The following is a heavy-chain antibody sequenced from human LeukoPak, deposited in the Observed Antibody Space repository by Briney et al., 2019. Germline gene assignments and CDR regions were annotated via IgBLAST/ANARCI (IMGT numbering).Heavy chain of an antibody. V-gene: IGHV3-66*01. D-gene: IGHD3-10*01. Sequence: GGSLRLSCAASGFTVSSNYMSWVRQAPGKGLEWVSVIYSGGSTYYADSVKGRFTISRDNSKNTLYLQMNSLRAEDTAVYYCAKDPWTVRGVILDYWGQGTLVTVSS. J-gene: IGHJ4*02. CDR1: GFTVSSNY. CDR3: AKDPWTVRGVILDY. CDR2: IYSGGST.